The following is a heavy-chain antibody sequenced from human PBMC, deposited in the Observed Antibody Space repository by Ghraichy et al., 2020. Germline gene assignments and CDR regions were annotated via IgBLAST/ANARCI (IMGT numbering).Heavy chain of an antibody. Sequence: SETLSLTCTVSSGSMTNYYWSWIRQPPGKGLEWIGYIHSSGSTNHNPSLTSRVTISVDTSKNQFSLKLSSVTAADTAVYYCARKGPAAMDYWGQGTLVTVSS. V-gene: IGHV4-59*12. J-gene: IGHJ4*02. CDR1: SGSMTNYY. CDR3: ARKGPAAMDY. CDR2: IHSSGST. D-gene: IGHD2-2*01.